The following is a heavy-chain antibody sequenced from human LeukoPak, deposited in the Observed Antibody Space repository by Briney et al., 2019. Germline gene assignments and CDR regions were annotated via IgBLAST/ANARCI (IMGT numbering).Heavy chain of an antibody. CDR3: ARESYVYSRSPDDAFDI. Sequence: ASVKVSCKASGYTLTNYGINWVRQAPGQGLEWMGWISAYNGNANYAQKVQGRITMTTDTSTSTAYMELRSLRSDDRAMYYCARESYVYSRSPDDAFDIWGRGTLVTVSS. V-gene: IGHV1-18*01. CDR1: GYTLTNYG. D-gene: IGHD6-6*01. J-gene: IGHJ3*02. CDR2: ISAYNGNA.